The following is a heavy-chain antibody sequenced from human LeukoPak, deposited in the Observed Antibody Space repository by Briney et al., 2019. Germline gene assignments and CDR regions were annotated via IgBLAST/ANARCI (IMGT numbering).Heavy chain of an antibody. D-gene: IGHD3-3*01. CDR1: GYTFTSYG. Sequence: GASVKVSCKASGYTFTSYGISWVRQAPGQGLEWMGWISAYNGNTGYAQKFQGRVTITRNTSISTAYMELSSLRSEDTAVYYCARGEYDFWSGYFPGHYYMDVWGKGTTVTVSS. V-gene: IGHV1-8*03. J-gene: IGHJ6*03. CDR3: ARGEYDFWSGYFPGHYYMDV. CDR2: ISAYNGNT.